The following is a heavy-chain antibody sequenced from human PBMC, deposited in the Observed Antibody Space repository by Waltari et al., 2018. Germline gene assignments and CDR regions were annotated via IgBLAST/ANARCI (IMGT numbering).Heavy chain of an antibody. CDR2: INWSGGDI. J-gene: IGHJ4*02. D-gene: IGHD4-4*01. CDR1: GSHFDAYA. CDR3: ARRNSEDY. Sequence: EVQLVESGGRLVRPGGSLRLSCAASGSHFDAYAMTWVRQAPGKGLQWVSSINWSGGDINYADSVKGRFTVSRDNAKRSLYLQMDSLRVEDTAFYYCARRNSEDYWGQGTLVTVSS. V-gene: IGHV3-20*04.